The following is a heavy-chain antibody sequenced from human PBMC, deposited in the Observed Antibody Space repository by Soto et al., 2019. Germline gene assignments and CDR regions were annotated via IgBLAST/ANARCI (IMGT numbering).Heavy chain of an antibody. CDR2: IYHSGTT. V-gene: IGHV4-30-2*01. CDR1: GGSISSGGYS. Sequence: SETLSLTCTVSGGSISSGGYSWSWIRQPPGKGLEWIGYIYHSGTTYYNPSLKSRVSLSVDTSKNQFSLKLTSVTAADTAVYYCASRTWDRGVYWYFDLWGRGTLVTVSS. J-gene: IGHJ2*01. CDR3: ASRTWDRGVYWYFDL. D-gene: IGHD1-26*01.